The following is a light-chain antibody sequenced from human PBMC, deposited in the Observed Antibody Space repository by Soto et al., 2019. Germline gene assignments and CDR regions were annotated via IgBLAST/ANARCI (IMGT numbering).Light chain of an antibody. CDR3: QQYGSSPQT. CDR1: QSVSSSY. CDR2: GAS. V-gene: IGKV3-20*01. J-gene: IGKJ1*01. Sequence: ESVLTPSPGTLSLSPGERATLSCRASQSVSSSYLAWYQQKPGQAPRLLIYGASSRATGIPDRFSGSGSGTDFTLTISRLEPEDFAVYYCQQYGSSPQTFGPGTKVDIK.